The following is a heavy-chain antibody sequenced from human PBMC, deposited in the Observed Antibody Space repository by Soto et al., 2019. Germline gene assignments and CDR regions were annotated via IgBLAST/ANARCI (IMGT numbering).Heavy chain of an antibody. CDR1: GGTFSSYT. J-gene: IGHJ4*02. CDR3: AASGSYYDFWSGYLDY. CDR2: IIPILGIA. V-gene: IGHV1-69*02. D-gene: IGHD3-3*01. Sequence: SVKLSCKASGGTFSSYTISWVRQAPGQGLEWMGRIIPILGIANYAQKFQGRVTITADKSTSTAYMELSSLRSEDTAVYYCAASGSYYDFWSGYLDYWGQGTLVTVSS.